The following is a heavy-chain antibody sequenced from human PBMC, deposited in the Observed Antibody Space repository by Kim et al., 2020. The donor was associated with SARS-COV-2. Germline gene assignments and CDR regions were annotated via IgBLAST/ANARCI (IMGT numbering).Heavy chain of an antibody. Sequence: GGSLRLSCAASGFTFSSYGMHWVRQAPGKGLEWVAVIWYDGSNKYYADSVKGRFTISRDNSKNTLYLHMNSLRAEDTAVYYCARGLRIQLWLFDYWGQGTLVTVSS. CDR3: ARGLRIQLWLFDY. V-gene: IGHV3-33*01. CDR1: GFTFSSYG. J-gene: IGHJ4*02. CDR2: IWYDGSNK. D-gene: IGHD5-18*01.